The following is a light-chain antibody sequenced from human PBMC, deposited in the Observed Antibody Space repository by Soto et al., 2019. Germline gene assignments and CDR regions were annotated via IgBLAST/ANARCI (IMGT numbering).Light chain of an antibody. CDR3: QQYGSSPSLT. CDR1: QSVSISY. CDR2: GAS. J-gene: IGKJ4*01. Sequence: EIVLTHSPGTLSLSPWERATLSFRPSQSVSISYLAWYQPRPGQAPRLLIYGASSRATGIPDRFSGSGSGTDFTLTISRLEPEDFAVYYCQQYGSSPSLTFGGGTKVDIK. V-gene: IGKV3-20*01.